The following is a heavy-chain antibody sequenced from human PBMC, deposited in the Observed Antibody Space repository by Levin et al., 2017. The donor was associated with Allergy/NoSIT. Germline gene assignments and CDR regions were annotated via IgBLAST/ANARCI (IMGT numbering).Heavy chain of an antibody. J-gene: IGHJ5*02. D-gene: IGHD4-17*01. CDR3: ARIGADYGDIDP. Sequence: SETLSLTCTVSGGSISSGAYYWSWIRQHPGQGLEWIGYIFYTGSTYYNPSLKSRITISVDTSKTRFSVKLTSVTAADTAVYYCARIGADYGDIDPWGQGTLVTVS. CDR1: GGSISSGAYY. V-gene: IGHV4-31*03. CDR2: IFYTGST.